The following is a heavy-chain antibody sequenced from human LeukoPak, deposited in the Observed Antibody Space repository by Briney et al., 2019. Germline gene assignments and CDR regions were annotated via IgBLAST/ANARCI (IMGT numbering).Heavy chain of an antibody. CDR3: ARVSSSMGGAADY. Sequence: GRSLRLSCAASGFTFDEYTMHWVRQAPGKGLEWVSGISWKSGTIGYANSVKGRFTISRDDAKNSPFLQMNSLRADDTAIYYCARVSSSMGGAADYWGQGTLVTVSS. V-gene: IGHV3-9*01. CDR2: ISWKSGTI. J-gene: IGHJ4*02. CDR1: GFTFDEYT. D-gene: IGHD6-6*01.